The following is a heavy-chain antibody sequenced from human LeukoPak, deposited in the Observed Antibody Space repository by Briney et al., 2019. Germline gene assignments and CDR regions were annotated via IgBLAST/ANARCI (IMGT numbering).Heavy chain of an antibody. CDR2: IYSSGNT. CDR3: AREGGFYGPGNYYRWFYP. CDR1: GGSVTAYY. D-gene: IGHD3-10*01. J-gene: IGHJ5*02. Sequence: SETLSLTCTVSGGSVTAYYWNWIRQPAGKGLEWIGRIYSSGNTHYNPSLKSRVTMSVDTSKNHFSLKLTSVTAADTAVYYCAREGGFYGPGNYYRWFYPWGQGTLVTVSS. V-gene: IGHV4-4*07.